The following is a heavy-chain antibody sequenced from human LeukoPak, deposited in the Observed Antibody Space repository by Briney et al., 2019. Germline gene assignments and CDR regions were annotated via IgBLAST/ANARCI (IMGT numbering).Heavy chain of an antibody. Sequence: SETLSLTCTVSGGSISSYYWSWIRQPPGKGLEWIGYIYYSGSTNYNPSLKSRVTISVDTSKNQFSLKLSSVTAADTAVYYCASYDFWSGPPVPYYMDVWGKGTTVTVSS. CDR1: GGSISSYY. J-gene: IGHJ6*03. D-gene: IGHD3-3*01. V-gene: IGHV4-59*01. CDR3: ASYDFWSGPPVPYYMDV. CDR2: IYYSGST.